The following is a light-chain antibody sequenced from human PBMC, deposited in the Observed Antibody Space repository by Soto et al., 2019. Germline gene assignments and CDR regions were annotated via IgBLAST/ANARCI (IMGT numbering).Light chain of an antibody. CDR1: QGIANF. Sequence: IQLTQSPSSLSASVGDRVTISCRASQGIANFLAWYQQKPGKAPKRLIYGASTLQSGGPSRFSGSGSGTDLTLTLSRLQPEDCATDYCRQRNILCIPVGPGPKVD. CDR2: GAS. CDR3: RQRNILCIP. J-gene: IGKJ3*01. V-gene: IGKV1-9*01.